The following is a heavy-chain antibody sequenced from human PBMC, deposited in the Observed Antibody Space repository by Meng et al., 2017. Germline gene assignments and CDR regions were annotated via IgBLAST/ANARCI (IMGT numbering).Heavy chain of an antibody. V-gene: IGHV1-3*01. D-gene: IGHD6-19*01. J-gene: IGHJ5*02. CDR1: GYTFTSYA. Sequence: ASVKVSCKASGYTFTSYAMHWVRQAPGQRLEWMGWINAGNGNTKYSQKFQGRVTITRDTSASTAYMELSSLRSEDTAMYYCARVSGSSGWTPSKSAAFDPWGQGTLVTVSS. CDR2: INAGNGNT. CDR3: ARVSGSSGWTPSKSAAFDP.